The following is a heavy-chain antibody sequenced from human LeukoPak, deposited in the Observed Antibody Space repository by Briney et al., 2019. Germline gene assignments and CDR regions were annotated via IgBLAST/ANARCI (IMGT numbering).Heavy chain of an antibody. CDR2: MNPNSGNT. CDR3: ARGFGFSGGTPGIAVAAPYY. J-gene: IGHJ4*02. CDR1: GYTFTSYD. Sequence: ASVKVSCKASGYTFTSYDINWVRQATGQGLEWMGWMNPNSGNTGYAQKFQGRVTMTRNTSISTAYMELSSLRSEDTAVYYCARGFGFSGGTPGIAVAAPYYWGQGTLVTVSS. V-gene: IGHV1-8*01. D-gene: IGHD6-19*01.